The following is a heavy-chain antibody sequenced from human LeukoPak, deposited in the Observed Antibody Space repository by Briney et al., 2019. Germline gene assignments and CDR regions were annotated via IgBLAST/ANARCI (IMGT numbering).Heavy chain of an antibody. D-gene: IGHD6-13*01. CDR3: AKGIAATGRHYYGLDV. V-gene: IGHV3-23*01. Sequence: GGSLRLSCAASGFTFSSYAMSWVRQAPGKGPEWVSAISGSGGSTYYPDSVKGRFTTSRDNSKNTLYLQMSSLRAEDTAIYYCAKGIAATGRHYYGLDVWGQGTTVTVSS. J-gene: IGHJ6*02. CDR1: GFTFSSYA. CDR2: ISGSGGST.